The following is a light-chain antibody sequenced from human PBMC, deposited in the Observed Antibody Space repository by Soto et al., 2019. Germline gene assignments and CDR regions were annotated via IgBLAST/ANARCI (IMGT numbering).Light chain of an antibody. V-gene: IGKV1-9*01. CDR1: QGISSY. CDR2: AAS. CDR3: HRPQT. J-gene: IGKJ1*01. Sequence: DIQLTQSPSFLSASVGDRVTITCRASQGISSYLAWYQQKPGKAPKLLIFAASTLQSGVPSRFSGSGSGTEFTLTTSNLQPEDFATYYCHRPQTFGQGTRVEIK.